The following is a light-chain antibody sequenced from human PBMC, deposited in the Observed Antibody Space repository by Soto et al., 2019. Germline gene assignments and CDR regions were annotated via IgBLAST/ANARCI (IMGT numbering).Light chain of an antibody. CDR3: QQYVTSPWA. Sequence: EIVLTQSPGTLSLSPGERATLSCRASQSVSSSFLAWYQQKPGQAPRLLIYGASNRATGIPDRFSGSGSGTDFTLTISRLEPEDVAVYYCQQYVTSPWAFGQGTKV. J-gene: IGKJ1*01. CDR1: QSVSSSF. V-gene: IGKV3-20*01. CDR2: GAS.